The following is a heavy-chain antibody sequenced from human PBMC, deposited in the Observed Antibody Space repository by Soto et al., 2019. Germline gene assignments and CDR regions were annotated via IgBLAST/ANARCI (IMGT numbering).Heavy chain of an antibody. V-gene: IGHV1-3*01. CDR1: GGTFSSYT. D-gene: IGHD6-13*01. CDR3: ARDRPLIAADYGMDV. CDR2: INAGNGNT. Sequence: ASLKVSCKASGGTFSSYTISWVRQAPGQRLEWMGWINAGNGNTKYSQKFQGRVTITRDTSASTAYMELSSLRSEDTAVYYCARDRPLIAADYGMDVWG. J-gene: IGHJ6*02.